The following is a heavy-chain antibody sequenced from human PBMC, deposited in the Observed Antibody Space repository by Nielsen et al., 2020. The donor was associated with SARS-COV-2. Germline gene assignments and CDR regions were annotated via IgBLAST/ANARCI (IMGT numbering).Heavy chain of an antibody. J-gene: IGHJ4*02. Sequence: SETLSLTCTVSGGSISPYFWSWVRQPPGKGLEWTGYIYYSGSTNYNPSLKSRVTISVDTSKNQFSLKLSSVTAADTAVYYCARESGNYYDSSAYYFDYWGQGTLVTVSS. V-gene: IGHV4-59*01. CDR3: ARESGNYYDSSAYYFDY. D-gene: IGHD3-22*01. CDR1: GGSISPYF. CDR2: IYYSGST.